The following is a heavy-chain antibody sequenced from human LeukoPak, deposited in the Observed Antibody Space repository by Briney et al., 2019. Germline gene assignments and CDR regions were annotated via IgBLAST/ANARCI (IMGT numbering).Heavy chain of an antibody. CDR2: ISAYNGNT. CDR1: GYTFTSYG. J-gene: IGHJ4*02. CDR3: ASQVGGYSYGYFDY. Sequence: GASVKLSCNASGYTFTSYGISWVRQAPGQGLEWMGWISAYNGNTNYAQKLQGRVTMTTDTSTSTAYMELRSLRCDDTAVYYCASQVGGYSYGYFDYWGQGTLVTVSS. V-gene: IGHV1-18*01. D-gene: IGHD5-18*01.